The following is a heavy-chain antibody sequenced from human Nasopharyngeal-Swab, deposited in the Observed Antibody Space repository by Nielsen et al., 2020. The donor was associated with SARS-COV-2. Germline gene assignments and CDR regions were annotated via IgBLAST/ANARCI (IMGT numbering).Heavy chain of an antibody. V-gene: IGHV1-18*01. CDR3: ARGRTTGSGGYYYGMDA. CDR2: ISAYNGNT. J-gene: IGHJ6*02. Sequence: WVRQAPGQGLEWMGWISAYNGNTNYAQKLQGRVTMTTDTSTSTAYMELRSLRSDDTAVYYCARGRTTGSGGYYYGMDAWGQGTTVTVSS. D-gene: IGHD1-1*01.